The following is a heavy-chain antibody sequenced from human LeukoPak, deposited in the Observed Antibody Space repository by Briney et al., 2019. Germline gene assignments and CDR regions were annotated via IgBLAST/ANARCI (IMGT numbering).Heavy chain of an antibody. Sequence: GRSLRLSCAASGFTFDDYAMHWVRQAPVKGLEWVSGISWDSGGIGYADSVKGRFTISRDNAKNPLYLQMNSLRAEDTALYYCAQDWEEYSSAPLNWGQGTLVTVSS. V-gene: IGHV3-9*01. D-gene: IGHD6-19*01. CDR3: AQDWEEYSSAPLN. CDR2: ISWDSGGI. CDR1: GFTFDDYA. J-gene: IGHJ4*02.